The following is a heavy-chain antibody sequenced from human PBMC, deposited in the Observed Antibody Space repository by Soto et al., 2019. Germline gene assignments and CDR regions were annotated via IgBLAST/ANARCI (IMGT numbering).Heavy chain of an antibody. V-gene: IGHV3-23*01. D-gene: IGHD1-26*01. CDR1: GFTFSSFS. CDR2: ISGLGGSI. J-gene: IGHJ4*02. Sequence: GGSLRLSCAASGFTFSSFSLSWVRQAPGKGLEWVSGISGLGGSIYYADSVKGRFTISRDNSKNTLYLQMNSLRAEDTAVYYCSKSNGDTWERYFFDFWGQGTLVTVSS. CDR3: SKSNGDTWERYFFDF.